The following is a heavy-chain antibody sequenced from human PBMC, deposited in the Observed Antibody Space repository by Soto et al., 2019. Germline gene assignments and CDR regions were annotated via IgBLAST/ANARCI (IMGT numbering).Heavy chain of an antibody. CDR2: IYPGDSDT. J-gene: IGHJ6*02. CDR1: GYSFATNY. CDR3: ARKGQGMDV. Sequence: PGESLKISWKGSGYSFATNYNGWLRQMPGKGLKWTGIIYPGDSDTRYSPSFQGQVTISADKSITTAYLQWSNLKASDTAMYYCARKGQGMDVWGQGTTVTVSS. V-gene: IGHV5-51*01.